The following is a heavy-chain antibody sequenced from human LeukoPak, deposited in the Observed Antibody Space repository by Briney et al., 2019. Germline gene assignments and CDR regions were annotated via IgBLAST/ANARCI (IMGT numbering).Heavy chain of an antibody. CDR1: GYIFTSNG. CDR3: ARDSSGFRTGPATFDP. CDR2: ISPYNGNK. V-gene: IGHV1-18*01. Sequence: ASVKVSCKASGYIFTSNGINWLRQAPGQGLEWMGWISPYNGNKKYAQKLQGRVTMSTDTSTSTAYMELRSLRSDDTAVYYCARDSSGFRTGPATFDPWGQGTLVTVSS. D-gene: IGHD3-22*01. J-gene: IGHJ5*02.